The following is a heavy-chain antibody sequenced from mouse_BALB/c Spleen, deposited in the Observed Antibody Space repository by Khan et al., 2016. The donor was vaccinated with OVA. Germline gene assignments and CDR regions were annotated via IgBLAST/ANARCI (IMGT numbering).Heavy chain of an antibody. CDR1: GYTFTNYG. Sequence: QVQLKQSGPELKKPGETVKISCKASGYTFTNYGMNWVKQAPGKGLKWMGWINTYTGEPTYADDFKGRFAFSLETSASTAYLQINNLKNEETATDFCARPPYFSYVMVYWGQGTSVTVSA. J-gene: IGHJ4*01. CDR2: INTYTGEP. D-gene: IGHD2-10*01. CDR3: ARPPYFSYVMVY. V-gene: IGHV9-3-1*01.